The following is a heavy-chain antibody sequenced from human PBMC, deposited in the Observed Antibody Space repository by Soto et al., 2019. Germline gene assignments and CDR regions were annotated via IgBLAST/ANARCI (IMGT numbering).Heavy chain of an antibody. CDR1: GGSISNGDYY. CDR2: IYYSGST. D-gene: IGHD4-17*01. CDR3: ARYGGYYSVFDV. J-gene: IGHJ3*01. V-gene: IGHV4-30-4*01. Sequence: QVQLQESGPGLVKPSQTLSLTCTVSGGSISNGDYYWSWIRQPPGKGLEWIGYIYYSGSTYYNTSLNSRITISVDTSRNQFSLKLTSVTAADTAVYYWARYGGYYSVFDVWGQGTMVTVSS.